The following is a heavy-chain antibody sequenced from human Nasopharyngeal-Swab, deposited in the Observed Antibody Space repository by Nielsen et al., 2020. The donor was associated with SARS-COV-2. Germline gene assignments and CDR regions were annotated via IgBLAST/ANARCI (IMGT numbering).Heavy chain of an antibody. CDR3: ARDLSWVVIAMNFDY. Sequence: SVKVSCKASGGTFSSYAISWVRQAPGQGLEWMGRIIPILGIANYAQKFQGRVTITADKSTSTAYMELSSLRSEDTAVYYCARDLSWVVIAMNFDYWGQGTLVTVPS. CDR1: GGTFSSYA. CDR2: IIPILGIA. J-gene: IGHJ4*02. D-gene: IGHD2-21*01. V-gene: IGHV1-69*04.